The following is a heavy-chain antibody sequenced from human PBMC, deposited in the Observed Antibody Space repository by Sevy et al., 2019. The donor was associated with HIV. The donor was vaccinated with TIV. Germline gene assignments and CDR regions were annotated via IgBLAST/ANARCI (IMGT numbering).Heavy chain of an antibody. J-gene: IGHJ4*02. CDR2: INGRGGSA. CDR1: GFTFSSFA. V-gene: IGHV3-23*01. Sequence: GGSLRLSCAASGFTFSSFAMSWVRHIPGKGLEWVSTINGRGGSAYYADSVKGRFTLSRDNSNNTVFLQMNRFRDEDTAVYYCARPTPRIVPSSAAFFDYWGQGTLVTVSS. CDR3: ARPTPRIVPSSAAFFDY. D-gene: IGHD3-16*02.